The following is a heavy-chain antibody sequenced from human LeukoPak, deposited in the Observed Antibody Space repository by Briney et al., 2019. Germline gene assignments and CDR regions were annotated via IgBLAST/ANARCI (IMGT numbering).Heavy chain of an antibody. CDR3: ARDDYAFDY. CDR2: IWYDGSNK. D-gene: IGHD4-17*01. CDR1: GFPFSSYT. Sequence: GGSLRLSCAASGFPFSSYTIHWVRQAPGKGLEWVAVIWYDGSNKYYADSVKGRFTISRDNSKNTLYLQMNSLRAEDTAVYYCARDDYAFDYWGQGTLVTVSS. V-gene: IGHV3-33*08. J-gene: IGHJ4*02.